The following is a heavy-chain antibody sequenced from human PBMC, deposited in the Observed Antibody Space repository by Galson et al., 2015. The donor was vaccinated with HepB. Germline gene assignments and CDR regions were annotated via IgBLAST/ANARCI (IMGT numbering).Heavy chain of an antibody. J-gene: IGHJ4*02. V-gene: IGHV3-21*01. Sequence: LRLSCAASGFTFNTYSMNWVRQAPGKGLEWVSSISGSSSNIYYADPVKGRFTISRDNAKNSLYLQMDSLRVEDTAVYYCARDRYGDYSLDYWGQGSLVTVSS. CDR2: ISGSSSNI. D-gene: IGHD4-17*01. CDR3: ARDRYGDYSLDY. CDR1: GFTFNTYS.